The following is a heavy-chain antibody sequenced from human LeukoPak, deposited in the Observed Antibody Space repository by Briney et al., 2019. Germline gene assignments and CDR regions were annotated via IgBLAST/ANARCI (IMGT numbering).Heavy chain of an antibody. CDR2: TYYSGST. J-gene: IGHJ3*02. D-gene: IGHD2-8*02. CDR3: ARLGGTGPLAAFDI. V-gene: IGHV4-59*01. Sequence: SETLSLTCTVSGGSISGYFWSWIRQPPGKGLEWIGYTYYSGSTNYNPSLKSRVSISVDTSKNQFSLKLSSVTAADTAVYYCARLGGTGPLAAFDIWGQGTMVTVSS. CDR1: GGSISGYF.